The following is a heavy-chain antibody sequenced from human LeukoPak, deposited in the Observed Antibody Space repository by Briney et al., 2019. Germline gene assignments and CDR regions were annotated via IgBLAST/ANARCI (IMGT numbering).Heavy chain of an antibody. CDR1: GFTFSSYA. Sequence: GGSLRLSCAASGFTFSSYAMSWVRQAPGKGLEWVSSISGSGGTTFYADSVRGRFTISRDNSKNTLYLHMNSLRAEDTAVYYCAKDPYYDSSGYYSDYWGQGTLVTVSS. V-gene: IGHV3-23*01. J-gene: IGHJ4*02. CDR3: AKDPYYDSSGYYSDY. D-gene: IGHD3-22*01. CDR2: ISGSGGTT.